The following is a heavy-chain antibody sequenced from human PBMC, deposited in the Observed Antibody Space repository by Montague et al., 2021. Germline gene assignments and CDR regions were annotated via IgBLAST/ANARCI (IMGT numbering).Heavy chain of an antibody. J-gene: IGHJ6*02. V-gene: IGHV4-34*01. CDR3: TREGYQVLWSDYYYYGMDV. Sequence: SETLSLTCAVYGGTFSGYYWSWIRQPPGKALEWTGEINHSGSTNYNPSLKSRVTISVDTSKNQFSLKLSSVTAADTAVYYCTREGYQVLWSDYYYYGMDVWGQLTTVTVAS. CDR1: GGTFSGYY. CDR2: INHSGST. D-gene: IGHD2-2*01.